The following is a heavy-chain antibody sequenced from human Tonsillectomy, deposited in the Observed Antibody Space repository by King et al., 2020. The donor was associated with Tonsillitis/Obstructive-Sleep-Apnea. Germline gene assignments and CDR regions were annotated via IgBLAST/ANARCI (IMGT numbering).Heavy chain of an antibody. V-gene: IGHV3-30*04. CDR1: GFTFSSYA. J-gene: IGHJ3*02. D-gene: IGHD5-18*01. CDR3: ARDTALDAFDI. CDR2: ISFDGTNK. Sequence: VQLVESGGGVVQPGRSLRLSCAASGFTFSSYAMHWVRQAPGKGLEWVAVISFDGTNKYYTDSVKGRLTISRDNSKNTLYLQMNSLRAEDTAVYYCARDTALDAFDIWGQGTMVTVSS.